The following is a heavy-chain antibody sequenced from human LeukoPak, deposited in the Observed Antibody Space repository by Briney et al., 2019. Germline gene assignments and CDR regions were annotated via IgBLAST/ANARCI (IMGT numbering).Heavy chain of an antibody. Sequence: SETLSLTCTVSGGSISSYYWSWIRQPPGKGLEWIGLIYSSGSTNHNPSLKSRVSMSVDTPKNQFSLKLSSVTAADTAVYYCARESGGSGNRGLDYWGQGTLVTVSS. D-gene: IGHD3-10*01. J-gene: IGHJ4*02. V-gene: IGHV4-4*07. CDR3: ARESGGSGNRGLDY. CDR2: IYSSGST. CDR1: GGSISSYY.